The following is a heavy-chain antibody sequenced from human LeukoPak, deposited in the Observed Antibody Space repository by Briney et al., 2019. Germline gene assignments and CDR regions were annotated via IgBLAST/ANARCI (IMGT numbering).Heavy chain of an antibody. CDR1: GGSISSYY. V-gene: IGHV4-4*07. CDR2: ISTSGST. D-gene: IGHD3-22*01. CDR3: ARVRYSDSSVLTRKRSYYFDY. Sequence: PSETLSLTCTVSGGSISSYYWSWIRQPAGKGLESIGHISTSGSTNYNPSLKSRVTMSVDTSKNQFSLKLSSVTAADTAVYYCARVRYSDSSVLTRKRSYYFDYWGQGTLVTVSS. J-gene: IGHJ4*02.